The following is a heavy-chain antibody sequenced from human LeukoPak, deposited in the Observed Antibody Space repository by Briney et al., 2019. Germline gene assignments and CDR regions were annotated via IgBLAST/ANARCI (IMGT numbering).Heavy chain of an antibody. J-gene: IGHJ3*02. V-gene: IGHV1-8*01. D-gene: IGHD2-15*01. CDR1: GYTFTSYD. CDR3: ATAVVVVVAATRGDAFDI. CDR2: MNPNSGNT. Sequence: GASVKVSCKASGYTFTSYDINWVRQATGQGLEWMGWMNPNSGNTGYAQKFQGRVTMTRNTSISTAYMELSSLRSEDTAVYYCATAVVVVVAATRGDAFDIWGQGTMVTVSS.